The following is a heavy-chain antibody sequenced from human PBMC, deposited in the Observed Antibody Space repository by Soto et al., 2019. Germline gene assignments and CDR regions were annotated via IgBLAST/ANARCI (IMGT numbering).Heavy chain of an antibody. CDR2: IYYSGST. Sequence: SETLSLTCTVSGGSISSYYWSWIRQPPGKGLEWIGYIYYSGSTNYNPSLKSRVTISVDTSKNQFSLKLSSVTAADTAVYYCARAGSWGGAGYYYYYYGMDVWGQGTTVTVSS. CDR3: ARAGSWGGAGYYYYYYGMDV. D-gene: IGHD6-13*01. V-gene: IGHV4-59*01. J-gene: IGHJ6*02. CDR1: GGSISSYY.